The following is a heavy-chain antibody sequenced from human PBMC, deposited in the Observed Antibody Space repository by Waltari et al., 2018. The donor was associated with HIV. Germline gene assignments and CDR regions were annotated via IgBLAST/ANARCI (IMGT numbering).Heavy chain of an antibody. Sequence: VQLVASGGGLVQPGGSLRLPCAGSGFIFRDFAIHWVRQAPGKGLEWVAVISRDGSSKYYADSVQGRFTISRDNSKNSLHLHMNSLRPKDTAVYYCAREGIVAAPFDFWGLGTLVTVSS. V-gene: IGHV3-30*01. D-gene: IGHD2-15*01. CDR1: GFIFRDFA. J-gene: IGHJ4*02. CDR3: AREGIVAAPFDF. CDR2: ISRDGSSK.